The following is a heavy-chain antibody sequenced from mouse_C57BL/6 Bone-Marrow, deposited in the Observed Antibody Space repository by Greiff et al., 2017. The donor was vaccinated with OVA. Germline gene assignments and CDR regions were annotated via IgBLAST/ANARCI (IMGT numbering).Heavy chain of an antibody. J-gene: IGHJ2*01. CDR2: IYPRSGNT. V-gene: IGHV1-81*01. CDR3: ARGGPNLYYYGSAWGYFDY. CDR1: GYTFTSYG. D-gene: IGHD1-1*01. Sequence: QVQLQQSGAELARPGASVKLSCKASGYTFTSYGISWVKQRTGQGLEWIGEIYPRSGNTYYNEKFKGQATLTADKSSSTAYMGLRSLTSEDSAVYFCARGGPNLYYYGSAWGYFDYWGQGTTLTVSS.